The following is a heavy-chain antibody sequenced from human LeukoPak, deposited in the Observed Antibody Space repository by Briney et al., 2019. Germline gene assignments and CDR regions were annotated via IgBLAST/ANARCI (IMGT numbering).Heavy chain of an antibody. CDR1: GFTFSSYS. CDR3: ARTNWIGLELCY. Sequence: GGSLRLSCAASGFTFSSYSMNWVRQAPGKGPEWVSSISSSSSYIYYADSVKGRFTISRDNAKNSLYLQMNSLRAEDTAVYYCARTNWIGLELCYWGQGTLVTVSS. V-gene: IGHV3-21*01. J-gene: IGHJ4*02. D-gene: IGHD1-7*01. CDR2: ISSSSSYI.